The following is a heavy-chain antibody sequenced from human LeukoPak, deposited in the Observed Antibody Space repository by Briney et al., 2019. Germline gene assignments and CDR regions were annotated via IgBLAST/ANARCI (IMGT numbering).Heavy chain of an antibody. CDR2: ISGSGGST. J-gene: IGHJ5*02. CDR3: AKGEYSYGYWFDP. V-gene: IGHV3-23*01. Sequence: GGSLRLSCAASGFTVSSNYMSWVRQAPGKGLEWVSAISGSGGSTYYADSVKGRFTISRDNSKNTLYLQMNSLRAEDTAVYYCAKGEYSYGYWFDPWGQGTLSPSPQ. D-gene: IGHD5-18*01. CDR1: GFTVSSNY.